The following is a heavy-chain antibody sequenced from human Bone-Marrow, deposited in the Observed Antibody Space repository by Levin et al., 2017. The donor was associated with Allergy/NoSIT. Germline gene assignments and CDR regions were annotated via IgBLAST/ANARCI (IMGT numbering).Heavy chain of an antibody. V-gene: IGHV3-23*01. J-gene: IGHJ4*02. CDR1: GFTFSNYA. D-gene: IGHD3-10*01. Sequence: LSLTCAASGFTFSNYAMSWVRQAPGKGLEWVSGISGSGDSTYDGDSVKGRFTISRDNSKNTLYLQMNSLRAEDTAVYYCAKDRDFYGSGNLGNWGQGTLVTVSS. CDR3: AKDRDFYGSGNLGN. CDR2: ISGSGDST.